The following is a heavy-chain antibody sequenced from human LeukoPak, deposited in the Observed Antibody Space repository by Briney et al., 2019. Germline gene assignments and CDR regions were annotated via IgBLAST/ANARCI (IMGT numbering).Heavy chain of an antibody. D-gene: IGHD6-13*01. CDR3: AKGLAAAAPFDY. V-gene: IGHV3-23*01. CDR2: ISGSGGST. J-gene: IGHJ4*02. CDR1: GFTVSSNY. Sequence: GGSLRLSCAASGFTVSSNYMSWVRQAPGKGLEWVSAISGSGGSTYYADSVKGRFTISRDNSKNTLYLQMNSLRAEDTAVYYCAKGLAAAAPFDYWGQGTLVTVSS.